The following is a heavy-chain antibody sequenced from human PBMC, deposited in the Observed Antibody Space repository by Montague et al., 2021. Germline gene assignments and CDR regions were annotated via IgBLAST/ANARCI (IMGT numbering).Heavy chain of an antibody. CDR2: ISRDSSAT. CDR1: GFTFTSYT. V-gene: IGHV3-48*02. J-gene: IGHJ4*02. CDR3: ARDQDYAFDH. D-gene: IGHD4-17*01. Sequence: SLRLSCAASGFTFTSYTMNWVRQAPGKGLEWVSYISRDSSATYYVDSVKGRFTISRDNAKNSLYLQVNSLRDEDTAVYYCARDQDYAFDHWGQGTLVTVSS.